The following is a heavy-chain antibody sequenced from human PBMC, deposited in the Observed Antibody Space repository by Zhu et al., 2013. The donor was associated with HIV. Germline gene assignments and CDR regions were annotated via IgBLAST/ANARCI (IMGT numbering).Heavy chain of an antibody. V-gene: IGHV1-2*02. CDR1: GYTFTDYF. Sequence: QVQLVHSGTEVKRPGASVKVSCMASGYTFTDYFLHWVRQTPEQGLEWMGWINPYTGGTNFAQKFQGRVTMTRDTSIRTAYMELSRLTSDDTAVYYCARDLYGDDTLDYWGHGTLVTVSS. CDR3: ARDLYGDDTLDY. CDR2: INPYTGGT. J-gene: IGHJ4*01. D-gene: IGHD4-17*01.